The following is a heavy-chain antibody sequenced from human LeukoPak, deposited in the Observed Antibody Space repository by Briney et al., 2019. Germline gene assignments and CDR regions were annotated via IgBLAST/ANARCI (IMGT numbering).Heavy chain of an antibody. V-gene: IGHV4-59*12. CDR3: ARDQTDGYSYGYFDY. CDR2: IYHSGST. D-gene: IGHD5-18*01. CDR1: SGSLNDYY. J-gene: IGHJ4*02. Sequence: SETLSLTCTVSSGSLNDYYWTWIRQPPGKGLEWIGYIYHSGSTYYNPSLKSRVTISVDRSKNQFSLKLSSVTATDTAVYYCARDQTDGYSYGYFDYWGQGTLVTVSS.